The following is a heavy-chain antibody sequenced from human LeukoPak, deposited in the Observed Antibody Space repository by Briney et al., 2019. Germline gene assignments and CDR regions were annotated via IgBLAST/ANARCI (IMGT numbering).Heavy chain of an antibody. CDR3: AKELDTMFFDY. CDR1: GFTFNTFY. CDR2: IDPDGSGK. V-gene: IGHV3-7*03. Sequence: GGSLRLSCAVSGFTFNTFYMTWVRQPPGKGLEWVANIDPDGSGKNYVDSVRGRFTISRDSGRKSVYLQMNSLTTDDTAFYFCAKELDTMFFDYWGQGALVTVSS. D-gene: IGHD3-10*02. J-gene: IGHJ4*02.